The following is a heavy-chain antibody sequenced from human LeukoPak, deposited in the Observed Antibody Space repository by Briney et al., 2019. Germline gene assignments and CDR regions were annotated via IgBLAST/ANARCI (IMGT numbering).Heavy chain of an antibody. D-gene: IGHD6-13*01. J-gene: IGHJ5*02. CDR1: GGSISSYY. CDR3: ARHGKIAAAGTHWFDP. Sequence: SQTLSLTCTVSGGSISSYYWSWIRQPPGKGLEWIGYIYYSGSTNYNPSLKSRVTISVDTSKNQFSLKLSSVTAADTAVYYCARHGKIAAAGTHWFDPWGQGTLVTVSS. CDR2: IYYSGST. V-gene: IGHV4-59*08.